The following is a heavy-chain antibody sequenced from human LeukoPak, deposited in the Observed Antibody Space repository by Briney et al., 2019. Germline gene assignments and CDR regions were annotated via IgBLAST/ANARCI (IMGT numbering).Heavy chain of an antibody. D-gene: IGHD6-19*01. V-gene: IGHV3-7*01. CDR3: ARDGHYSSGWYPGILDY. CDR1: GFTFSNYW. CDR2: IKQDGSEK. J-gene: IGHJ4*02. Sequence: GGSLRLSCVASGFTFSNYWMKWVRQAPGKGLEWVANIKQDGSEKYYVDSVKGRFTISRDNAKNSLYLQMNSLRAEDTAVYYCARDGHYSSGWYPGILDYWGQGTLVTVSS.